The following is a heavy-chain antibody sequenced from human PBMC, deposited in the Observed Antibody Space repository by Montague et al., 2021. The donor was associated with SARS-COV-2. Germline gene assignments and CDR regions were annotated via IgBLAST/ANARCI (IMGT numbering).Heavy chain of an antibody. J-gene: IGHJ4*02. CDR2: IHIGGTS. CDR3: ARSRDWYLGN. D-gene: IGHD3-9*01. CDR1: GDSISSGGYF. Sequence: SETRPLTCTVSGDSISSGGYFWGWIRQPPGKGLEWIASIHIGGTSYLNPSLKSRVTISIDSSKNQFSLNVTSVTAADTAVYFCARSRDWYLGNWGQGTLATVSS. V-gene: IGHV4-39*07.